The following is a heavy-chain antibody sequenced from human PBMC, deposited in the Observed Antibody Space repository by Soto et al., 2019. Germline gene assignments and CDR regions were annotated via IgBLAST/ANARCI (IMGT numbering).Heavy chain of an antibody. Sequence: ETLSLTCTVSGGSISSSSYYWGWIRQPPGKGLEWIGSIYYSGSTYYNPSLKSRVTISVDTSKNQFSLKLSSVTAADTAVYYCAGGGAAGKGRYYYYGMDVWGQGTTVTVSS. J-gene: IGHJ6*02. D-gene: IGHD6-13*01. CDR3: AGGGAAGKGRYYYYGMDV. V-gene: IGHV4-39*01. CDR2: IYYSGST. CDR1: GGSISSSSYY.